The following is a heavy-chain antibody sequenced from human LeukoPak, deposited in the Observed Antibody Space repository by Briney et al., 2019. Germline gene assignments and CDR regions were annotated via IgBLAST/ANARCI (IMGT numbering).Heavy chain of an antibody. V-gene: IGHV3-53*01. CDR3: ARGDGVYVY. CDR1: GFTVSSNY. Sequence: GGSLRLSCAASGFTVSSNYMTWVRQAPGQGLEWVSVTYFGGTTYYADSVKGRFTISRDNSKNTVYLQMNSLRVEDTAVYYCARGDGVYVYWGQGTLVTVSS. CDR2: TYFGGTT. J-gene: IGHJ4*02. D-gene: IGHD5/OR15-5a*01.